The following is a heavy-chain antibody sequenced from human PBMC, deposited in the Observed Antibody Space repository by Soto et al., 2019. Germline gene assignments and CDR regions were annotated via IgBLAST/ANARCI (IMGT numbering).Heavy chain of an antibody. D-gene: IGHD6-13*01. CDR2: ISYDGSNK. J-gene: IGHJ6*02. V-gene: IGHV3-30-3*01. CDR1: GFTFSSYP. Sequence: QVQLVESGGGVVQPGRSLRLSCAASGFTFSSYPMHWVRQAPVKGLEWVAVISYDGSNKYYADSVKGRFTISRDNSKNTLYLQMNSLRADDTAVYYCARDYKQQLVRAHYYYYYGMDVWGQGTTVTVSS. CDR3: ARDYKQQLVRAHYYYYYGMDV.